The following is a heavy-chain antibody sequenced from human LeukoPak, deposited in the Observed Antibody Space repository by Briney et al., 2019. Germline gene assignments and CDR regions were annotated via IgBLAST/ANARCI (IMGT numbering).Heavy chain of an antibody. Sequence: GGSLRLSCAASGFTFSNFDMHWVRQAPGKGLEWVAFIRHDGNNKYYADSVKGRFTISRDNSKNMLYLQMNSLRADDTAVYYCAKDQAVAGHPLDYWGQGTLVTVSS. V-gene: IGHV3-30*02. J-gene: IGHJ4*02. CDR2: IRHDGNNK. D-gene: IGHD6-19*01. CDR3: AKDQAVAGHPLDY. CDR1: GFTFSNFD.